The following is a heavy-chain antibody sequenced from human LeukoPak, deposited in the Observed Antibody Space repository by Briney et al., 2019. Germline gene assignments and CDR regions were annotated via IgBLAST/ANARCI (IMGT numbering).Heavy chain of an antibody. D-gene: IGHD2-2*01. Sequence: SETLSLTCTVSGGSISSGSYYWSWIRQPAGKGLEWIGRIYTSGSTNYNPSLKSRVTISVDTSKNQFSLKLSSETAADTAVYYCARKKVVPAAMDEWGAFDIWGQGTMVTVSS. CDR3: ARKKVVPAAMDEWGAFDI. J-gene: IGHJ3*02. CDR1: GGSISSGSYY. CDR2: IYTSGST. V-gene: IGHV4-61*02.